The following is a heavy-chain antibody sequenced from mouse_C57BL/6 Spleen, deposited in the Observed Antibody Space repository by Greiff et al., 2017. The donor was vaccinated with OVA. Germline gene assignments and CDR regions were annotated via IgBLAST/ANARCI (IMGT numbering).Heavy chain of an antibody. Sequence: DSGPGLVKPSQSLSLTCSVTGYSITSGYYWNWIRQFPGNKLEWMGYISYDGSNNYNPSLKNRISITRDTSKNQFFLKLNSVTTEDTATYHCARGYYSTSYYFDYWGQGTTLTVSS. J-gene: IGHJ2*01. CDR1: GYSITSGYY. D-gene: IGHD2-5*01. V-gene: IGHV3-6*01. CDR3: ARGYYSTSYYFDY. CDR2: ISYDGSN.